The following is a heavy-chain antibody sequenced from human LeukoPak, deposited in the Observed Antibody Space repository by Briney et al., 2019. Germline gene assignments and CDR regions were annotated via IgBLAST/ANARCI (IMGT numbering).Heavy chain of an antibody. J-gene: IGHJ4*02. CDR3: ARECGGDCYPAFDY. V-gene: IGHV3-30-3*01. Sequence: QPGGSLRLSCAASGFTFSSYAMHWVRQAPGKGLEWVAVISYDGSNKYYADSVKGRFTISRDNSKNTLYLQMNSLRAEDTAVYYCARECGGDCYPAFDYWGQGTLVTVSS. CDR1: GFTFSSYA. CDR2: ISYDGSNK. D-gene: IGHD2-21*02.